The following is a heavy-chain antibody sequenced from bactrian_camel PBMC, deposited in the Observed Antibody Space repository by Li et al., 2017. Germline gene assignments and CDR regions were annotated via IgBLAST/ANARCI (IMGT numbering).Heavy chain of an antibody. CDR2: IGTGSP. Sequence: HVQLVESGGGAVQAGGSLRLSCAHSGYRGTFACMGWYRQISGNEREGVAVIGTGSPWYSNSVKGRFTISKDNVKNTVFLQMNNLKPEDTAMYVCAINPDYGYCSDGAWAYTRWGQGTQVTVS. V-gene: IGHV3S53*01. CDR1: GYRGTFAC. CDR3: AINPDYGYCSDGAWAYTR. J-gene: IGHJ4*01. D-gene: IGHD5*01.